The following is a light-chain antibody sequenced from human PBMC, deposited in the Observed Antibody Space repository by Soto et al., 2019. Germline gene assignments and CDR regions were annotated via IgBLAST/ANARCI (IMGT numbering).Light chain of an antibody. J-gene: IGKJ2*01. CDR3: QHYGASPKYT. CDR2: GAS. V-gene: IGKV3-20*01. Sequence: EIVLTQSPGTLSLSPGQRDTLSCRASQSVRSSSLAWYQQRPGQAPRLLIYGASRRATGIPDRFSGSGSGTDFTLTISRLEPEDFAVYYCQHYGASPKYTFGQGTKLEIK. CDR1: QSVRSSS.